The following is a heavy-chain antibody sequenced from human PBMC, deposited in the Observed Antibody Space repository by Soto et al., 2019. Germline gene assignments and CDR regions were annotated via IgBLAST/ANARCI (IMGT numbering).Heavy chain of an antibody. V-gene: IGHV3-23*01. CDR1: GFTFSSYT. J-gene: IGHJ4*02. D-gene: IGHD1-20*01. Sequence: EVQLLESGGGLVQPGGSLRLSCAASGFTFSSYTMSWVRQAPGKGLEWISAVSGSGGGTYYADSVKGRFTISRDNSKDTLSLQMNNLRAEDTAVYYCAKPPDYNWNDYWGQGTLVTVSS. CDR2: VSGSGGGT. CDR3: AKPPDYNWNDY.